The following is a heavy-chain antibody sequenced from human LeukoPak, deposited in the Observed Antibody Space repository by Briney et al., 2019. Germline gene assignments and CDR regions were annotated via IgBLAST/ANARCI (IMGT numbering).Heavy chain of an antibody. Sequence: GGSLRLSCAASGFTFSSYSMNWVRQAPGKGLERVSSVSSSSSYIYYADSVKGRFTISRDNAKNSLYLQMNSLRAEDTAVYYCAREDDYGDYEWGERDYWGQGTLVTVSS. CDR3: AREDDYGDYEWGERDY. V-gene: IGHV3-21*01. D-gene: IGHD4-17*01. CDR2: VSSSSSYI. J-gene: IGHJ4*02. CDR1: GFTFSSYS.